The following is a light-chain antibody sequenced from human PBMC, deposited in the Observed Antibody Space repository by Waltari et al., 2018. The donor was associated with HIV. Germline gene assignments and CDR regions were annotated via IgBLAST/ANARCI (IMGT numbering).Light chain of an antibody. J-gene: IGLJ1*01. CDR2: AVS. Sequence: QSALTQPASVSGSPGQSITISCTGTSSDVGAYNSVSSYQLHPGKAPKLMIYAVSNRPSGVSNRFSGSKSDNTASLTISGLQAEDEADYYCSSYTSTSTVYVFGTGTEVTVL. CDR3: SSYTSTSTVYV. CDR1: SSDVGAYNS. V-gene: IGLV2-14*03.